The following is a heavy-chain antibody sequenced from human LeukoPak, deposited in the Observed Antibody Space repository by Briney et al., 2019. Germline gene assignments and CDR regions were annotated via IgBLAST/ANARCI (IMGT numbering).Heavy chain of an antibody. V-gene: IGHV1-2*02. Sequence: ASVKVSCKASGYTFTSYYMHWVRQAPGQGLEWMGWINPNSGGTNYAQKFQGRVTMTRDTSISTAYMELSRLRSDDTAVYYCARVAVRVVVISHCDYWGQGTLVTVSS. J-gene: IGHJ4*02. D-gene: IGHD3-22*01. CDR3: ARVAVRVVVISHCDY. CDR2: INPNSGGT. CDR1: GYTFTSYY.